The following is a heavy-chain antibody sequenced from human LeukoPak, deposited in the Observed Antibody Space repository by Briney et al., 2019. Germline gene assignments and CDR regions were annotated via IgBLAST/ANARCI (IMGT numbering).Heavy chain of an antibody. J-gene: IGHJ4*02. Sequence: GGSLRLSCAASGFAFSSYWMHWVRQAPGKGLVWVSGVNRDGRDTRYAGSVKGRFTISRDNAKSTLYLQMNSLRAEDTPVYYCARDESQEMVTIRGFDCWGQGTLVTVSS. V-gene: IGHV3-74*01. CDR2: VNRDGRDT. D-gene: IGHD5-24*01. CDR3: ARDESQEMVTIRGFDC. CDR1: GFAFSSYW.